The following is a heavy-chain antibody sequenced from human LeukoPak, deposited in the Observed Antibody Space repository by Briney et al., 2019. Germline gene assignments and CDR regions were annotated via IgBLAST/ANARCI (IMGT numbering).Heavy chain of an antibody. J-gene: IGHJ5*02. D-gene: IGHD2-2*01. CDR2: INPNSGGT. Sequence: ASVQVSCKASGYTFTGYYMHWVRQAPGQGLEWMGWINPNSGGTNYAQKFQGRVTMTRDTSISTAYMELSRLRSDDTAVYYCAREVTYCSSTSFYWFDPWGQGTLVTVSS. CDR1: GYTFTGYY. V-gene: IGHV1-2*02. CDR3: AREVTYCSSTSFYWFDP.